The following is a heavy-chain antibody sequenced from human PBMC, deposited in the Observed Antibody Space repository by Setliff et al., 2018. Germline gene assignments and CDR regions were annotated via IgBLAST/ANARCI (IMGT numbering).Heavy chain of an antibody. J-gene: IGHJ6*03. Sequence: SGGSLRLSCAASGFTFNDYGLTWLRRVPGKGLEWVSGIDWNGGRIGYADSVKGRFTISRDNRKNLLFLQMDSLRGEDTALYYCARVVGYCSGGSCNYYYYYMDVWGKGTTVTVSS. CDR2: IDWNGGRI. D-gene: IGHD2-15*01. CDR1: GFTFNDYG. V-gene: IGHV3-20*04. CDR3: ARVVGYCSGGSCNYYYYYMDV.